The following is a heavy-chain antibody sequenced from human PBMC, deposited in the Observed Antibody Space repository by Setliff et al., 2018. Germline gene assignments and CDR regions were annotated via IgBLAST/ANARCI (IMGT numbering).Heavy chain of an antibody. V-gene: IGHV1-18*01. Sequence: ASVKVSCKASGYTLTTYFMNWVRQAPGQGLEWMGWINPNKDTSDYAPKFQGRVTLTRDTSTNTKYLELRSLRSDDTAMYYCARDTHQWDPLYFDSWGQGTLVTVSS. CDR2: INPNKDTS. CDR3: ARDTHQWDPLYFDS. D-gene: IGHD1-26*01. CDR1: GYTLTTYF. J-gene: IGHJ4*02.